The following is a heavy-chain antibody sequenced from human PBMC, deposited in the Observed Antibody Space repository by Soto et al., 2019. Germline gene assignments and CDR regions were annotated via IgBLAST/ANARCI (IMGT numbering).Heavy chain of an antibody. V-gene: IGHV1-69*13. CDR2: IIPIFGTA. J-gene: IGHJ4*02. CDR1: GGTFSSYA. CDR3: ARDYYDSSGYYQVFDY. D-gene: IGHD3-22*01. Sequence: SVKVSCKASGGTFSSYAISWVRQAPGQGLEWMGGIIPIFGTANYAQKFQGRVTITADESTSTAYMELSSLRSEDTAVYYCARDYYDSSGYYQVFDYWGQGTLVTVSS.